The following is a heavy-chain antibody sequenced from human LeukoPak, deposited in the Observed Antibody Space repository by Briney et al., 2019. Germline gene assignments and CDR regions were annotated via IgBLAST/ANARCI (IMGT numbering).Heavy chain of an antibody. CDR3: ARGYSSSYRIDY. CDR2: INTDGSST. D-gene: IGHD6-6*01. Sequence: PGGSLRLSCAASGFTFSSYWMHWVRQAPGKGLVWVSRINTDGSSTTYVDSVRGRFTISRDNAKNTLYLQMNSLSAEDTAVYYCARGYSSSYRIDYWGQGTLVTVSS. CDR1: GFTFSSYW. J-gene: IGHJ4*02. V-gene: IGHV3-74*01.